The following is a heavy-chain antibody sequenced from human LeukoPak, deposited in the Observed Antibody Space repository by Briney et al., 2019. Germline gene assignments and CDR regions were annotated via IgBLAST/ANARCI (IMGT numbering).Heavy chain of an antibody. V-gene: IGHV4-61*02. CDR2: IYTSGST. Sequence: PSETLSLTCTVSGGSISSGSYYWSWIRQPAGKGLEWIGRIYTSGSTNYNPSLKSRVTISVDTSKNQFSLKLSSVPAADTAVYYCARVVYDSTSGGFDYWGQGTLVTVSS. D-gene: IGHD3-22*01. CDR3: ARVVYDSTSGGFDY. CDR1: GGSISSGSYY. J-gene: IGHJ4*02.